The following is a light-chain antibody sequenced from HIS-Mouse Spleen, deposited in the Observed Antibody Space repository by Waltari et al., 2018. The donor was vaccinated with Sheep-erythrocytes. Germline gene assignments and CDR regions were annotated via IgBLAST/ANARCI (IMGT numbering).Light chain of an antibody. J-gene: IGKJ4*01. CDR1: QDISNY. Sequence: DIQMTQSPSSLSASVGDRVTITCQASQDISNYLNWYQQKPGKAPQLLIYDASSLETGVPSRFSGSGSGTDFTFTISSLQPEDIATYYCQQYDNLPLTFGGGTKVEIK. CDR3: QQYDNLPLT. CDR2: DAS. V-gene: IGKV1-33*01.